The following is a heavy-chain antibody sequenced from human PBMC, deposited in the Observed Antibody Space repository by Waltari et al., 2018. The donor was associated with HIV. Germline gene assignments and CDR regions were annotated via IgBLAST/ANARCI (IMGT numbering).Heavy chain of an antibody. CDR3: ARDYYGSGSLGPNWFDP. CDR2: IYPGDSDT. CDR1: GYSFTSYW. V-gene: IGHV5-51*01. D-gene: IGHD3-10*01. J-gene: IGHJ5*02. Sequence: EVQLVQSGAEVKKPGESLKISCKGSGYSFTSYWIGWVRQMPGKGLEWMGSIYPGDSDTEYSPSFQGQVTISADKSISTAYLQWSSLKASDTAMYYCARDYYGSGSLGPNWFDPWGQGTLVTVSS.